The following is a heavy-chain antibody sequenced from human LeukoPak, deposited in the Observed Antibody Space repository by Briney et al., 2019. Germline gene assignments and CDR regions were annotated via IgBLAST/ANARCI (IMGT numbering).Heavy chain of an antibody. CDR2: IYSSGST. CDR1: GGSISSHY. V-gene: IGHV4-4*07. D-gene: IGHD1-1*01. CDR3: AKERGIGGTNTFDI. J-gene: IGHJ4*02. Sequence: SETLSLTCTVSGGSISSHYWIWIRQPAGKGLEWIGRIYSSGSTNYNPSLTSRVTMSVDTSKNQFSLKLSSVTAADTAVYYCAKERGIGGTNTFDIWGQGTLVTVSS.